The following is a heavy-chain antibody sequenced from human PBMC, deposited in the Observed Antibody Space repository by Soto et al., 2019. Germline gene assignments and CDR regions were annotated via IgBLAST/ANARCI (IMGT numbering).Heavy chain of an antibody. CDR2: SRNKAISYST. CDR1: GFTFSDHY. V-gene: IGHV3-72*01. Sequence: EVQVVESGGGLVQPGGSLRLSCAASGFTFSDHYMDWVRQAPGKGLEWVGRSRNKAISYSTEYAASVRGRFTISRDDSGDSVYLEMNSLKTEDTAVYYCAVVIVGTGSYWGQGTLVTVSS. CDR3: AVVIVGTGSY. D-gene: IGHD5-12*01. J-gene: IGHJ4*02.